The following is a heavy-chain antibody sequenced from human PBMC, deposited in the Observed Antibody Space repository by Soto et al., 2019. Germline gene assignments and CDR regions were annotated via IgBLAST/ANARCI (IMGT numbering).Heavy chain of an antibody. CDR1: GDSISRYY. CDR3: ARHGPPGAFEP. V-gene: IGHV4-59*08. Sequence: SETLSLTCTVSGDSISRYYCSWIRQPPGKGLEWIGYISYSGTTNYNPSLKSRVTISLDMSKNQFSLKLNSVSAADTAVYYCARHGPPGAFEPWGQGILVTVSS. J-gene: IGHJ5*02. CDR2: ISYSGTT.